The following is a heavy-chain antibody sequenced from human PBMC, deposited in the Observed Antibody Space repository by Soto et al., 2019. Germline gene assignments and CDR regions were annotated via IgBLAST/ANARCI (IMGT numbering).Heavy chain of an antibody. J-gene: IGHJ5*01. CDR3: ARGNIAVAGTNWFDS. Sequence: QVQLQESGPGLVKPSQTLSLSCAVSGGPISRGASYWTWIRHHPGKGLEWIGYIHHSGSTYYNPSLKSRLSISVDTSKNQCSLRMRSVTAADTGVYFCARGNIAVAGTNWFDSWGQGTLVTVSS. CDR2: IHHSGST. V-gene: IGHV4-31*11. CDR1: GGPISRGASY. D-gene: IGHD6-19*01.